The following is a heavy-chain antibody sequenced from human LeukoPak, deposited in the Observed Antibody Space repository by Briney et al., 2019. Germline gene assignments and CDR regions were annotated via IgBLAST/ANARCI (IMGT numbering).Heavy chain of an antibody. V-gene: IGHV4-39*01. D-gene: IGHD1-26*01. J-gene: IGHJ4*01. CDR3: ARHRRGATIYYEY. CDR2: ISYSVTT. Sequence: SETLSLPCTVSGGSISSSSYYWDWIRQSPGKGLQWIASISYSVTTYYNPSLKSRVTISIDTSKNQFSLKLSSVTAADTAVYYCARHRRGATIYYEYFGQGTLVTVSS. CDR1: GGSISSSSYY.